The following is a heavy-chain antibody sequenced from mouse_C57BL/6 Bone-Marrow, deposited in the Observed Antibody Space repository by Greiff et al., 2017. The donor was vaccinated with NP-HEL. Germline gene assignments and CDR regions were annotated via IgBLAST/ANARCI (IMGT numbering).Heavy chain of an antibody. CDR1: GFSLTSYA. V-gene: IGHV2-9-1*01. Sequence: VQLVESGPGLVAPSQSLSITCTVSGFSLTSYAISWVRQPPGKGLEWLGVIWTGGGTHYNSALKSRLSISKDNSKSQVFLKMNSLQTDDTARYYCARKKGDDYDLYYFDYWGQGTTLTVSS. D-gene: IGHD2-4*01. CDR2: IWTGGGT. J-gene: IGHJ2*01. CDR3: ARKKGDDYDLYYFDY.